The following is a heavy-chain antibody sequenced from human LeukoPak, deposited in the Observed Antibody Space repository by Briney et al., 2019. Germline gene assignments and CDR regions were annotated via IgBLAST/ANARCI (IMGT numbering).Heavy chain of an antibody. CDR2: ITWNSGNI. D-gene: IGHD5-18*01. V-gene: IGHV3-9*01. J-gene: IGHJ6*03. CDR1: GLTFDDHA. Sequence: GGSLRLSCAASGLTFDDHAMHWVRQAPGKGLEWVSSITWNSGNIGYADSVKGRFTISRDNAKNSLYLQMSSLRPEDTALYYCVKGVGLQTDYYYYMDVWGEGTTVTVSS. CDR3: VKGVGLQTDYYYYMDV.